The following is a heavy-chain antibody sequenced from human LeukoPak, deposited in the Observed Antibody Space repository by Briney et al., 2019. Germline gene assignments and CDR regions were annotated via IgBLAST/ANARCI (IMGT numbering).Heavy chain of an antibody. CDR1: GYTLTELS. V-gene: IGHV1-24*01. D-gene: IGHD3-3*01. CDR2: FEPEDGET. J-gene: IGHJ4*02. Sequence: GASVKVSCKVSGYTLTELSTHWVRQAPGKGLEWMGGFEPEDGETIYAQKFQGRVTMTEDTSTDTAYMELSSLRSEDTAVYHCATDPGVGAFDYWGQGTLVTVSS. CDR3: ATDPGVGAFDY.